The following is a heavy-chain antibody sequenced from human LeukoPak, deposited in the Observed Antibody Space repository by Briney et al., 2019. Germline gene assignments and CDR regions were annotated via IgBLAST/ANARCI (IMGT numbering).Heavy chain of an antibody. Sequence: SETLSLTCTVSGGSISSSRYYWGWIRQPPGKGLEWIGSIYYSGSTYYNPSLKSRVAISVDSSKNQISLKLSSVTAADTAVYYCAILDKAMLDYWGQGTLVTVSS. J-gene: IGHJ4*02. D-gene: IGHD5-18*01. CDR1: GGSISSSRYY. V-gene: IGHV4-39*07. CDR2: IYYSGST. CDR3: AILDKAMLDY.